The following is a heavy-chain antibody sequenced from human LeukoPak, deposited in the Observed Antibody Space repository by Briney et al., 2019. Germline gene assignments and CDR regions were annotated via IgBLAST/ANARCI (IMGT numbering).Heavy chain of an antibody. Sequence: SVKVSCKASGYTFTGYHMHWVRQAPGQGLEWMGGIIPIFGTASYAQKFQGRVTITADESTSTAYMELSSLRSEDTAVYYCARASPLRDDSSGYYLFDYWGQGTLVTVSS. CDR1: GYTFTGYH. D-gene: IGHD3-22*01. CDR3: ARASPLRDDSSGYYLFDY. CDR2: IIPIFGTA. J-gene: IGHJ4*02. V-gene: IGHV1-69*13.